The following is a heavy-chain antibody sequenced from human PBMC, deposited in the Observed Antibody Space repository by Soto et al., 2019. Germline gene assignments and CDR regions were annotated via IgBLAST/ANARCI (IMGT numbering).Heavy chain of an antibody. CDR1: GFTFSSYD. D-gene: IGHD4-4*01. J-gene: IGHJ6*03. CDR2: IGTAGDT. CDR3: ARAIVNYYYMDV. Sequence: PGGSLRLSCAASGFTFSSYDMHWVRQATGKGLEWVSAIGTAGDTYYPGSVKGRFTISRENAKNSLYLQMNSLRAGDTAVYYCARAIVNYYYMDVWGKGTTVTVSS. V-gene: IGHV3-13*01.